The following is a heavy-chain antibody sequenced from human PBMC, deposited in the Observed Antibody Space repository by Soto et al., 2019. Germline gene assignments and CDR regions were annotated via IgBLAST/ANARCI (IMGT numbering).Heavy chain of an antibody. D-gene: IGHD4-17*01. CDR3: AREGYGDYGKPFDY. J-gene: IGHJ4*02. V-gene: IGHV4-4*02. CDR2: IYHSGST. Sequence: SETLSLTCAVSGGSISSSNWWSWVRQPPGKGLEWIGEIYHSGSTNYNPSLKSRVTISVDKSKNQFSLKLSSVTAADTAVYYCAREGYGDYGKPFDYWGQGTLVTVSS. CDR1: GGSISSSNW.